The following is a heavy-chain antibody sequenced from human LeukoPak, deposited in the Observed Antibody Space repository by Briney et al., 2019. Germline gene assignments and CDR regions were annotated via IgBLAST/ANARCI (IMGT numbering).Heavy chain of an antibody. CDR1: GYTFTSYG. CDR3: ARGDPLLLWFGELLNY. J-gene: IGHJ4*02. V-gene: IGHV1-18*01. Sequence: ASVKVSCKASGYTFTSYGTSWVRHAPGQGLEWMGWISAYNGNTNYAQKLQGRVTMTTDTSTSTAYMELRSLRSDDTAVYYCARGDPLLLWFGELLNYWGQGTLVTVSS. CDR2: ISAYNGNT. D-gene: IGHD3-10*01.